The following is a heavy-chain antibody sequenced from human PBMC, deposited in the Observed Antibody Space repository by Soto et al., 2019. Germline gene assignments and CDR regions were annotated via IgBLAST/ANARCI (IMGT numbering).Heavy chain of an antibody. CDR2: ISAYNGNT. J-gene: IGHJ6*02. V-gene: IGHV1-18*01. D-gene: IGHD2-21*02. CDR3: AREPCGGDCYYYYYYGMDV. CDR1: GYTFTSYG. Sequence: GASVKVSCKASGYTFTSYGISWVRQAPGQGLEWMGWISAYNGNTNYARKLQGRVTMTTDTSTSTAYMELRSLRSDDTAVYYCAREPCGGDCYYYYYYGMDVWGQGTTVTVSS.